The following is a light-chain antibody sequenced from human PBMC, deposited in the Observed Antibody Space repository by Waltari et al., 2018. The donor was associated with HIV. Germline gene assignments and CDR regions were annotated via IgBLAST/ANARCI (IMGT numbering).Light chain of an antibody. J-gene: IGLJ1*01. Sequence: QSVLTQPPSASGTPGQRVTISCSGRSAHIGSRTVSWYQQLPGTAPKLLIYSNNQRPSGVPDRFSGSKSGTSAALAISGLQSEDEADYYCATWDDSLNGYVLGAGTRVTVL. V-gene: IGLV1-44*01. CDR3: ATWDDSLNGYV. CDR2: SNN. CDR1: SAHIGSRT.